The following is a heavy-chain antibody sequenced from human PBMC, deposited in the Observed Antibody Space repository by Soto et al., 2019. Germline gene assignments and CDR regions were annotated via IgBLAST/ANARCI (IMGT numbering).Heavy chain of an antibody. J-gene: IGHJ1*01. V-gene: IGHV1-18*01. CDR3: ARAAGYYDSRGYYPAEYFQH. Sequence: QVQLVQSGAEVKKPGASVKVSCKASGYTFTSYGISWVRQAPGQGLEWMGWISAYNGNTNYAQKLQGRVTMTTDTSTSTDYMELRSLRSDDTAVYYCARAAGYYDSRGYYPAEYFQHCGKGTLVTVSS. CDR2: ISAYNGNT. D-gene: IGHD3-22*01. CDR1: GYTFTSYG.